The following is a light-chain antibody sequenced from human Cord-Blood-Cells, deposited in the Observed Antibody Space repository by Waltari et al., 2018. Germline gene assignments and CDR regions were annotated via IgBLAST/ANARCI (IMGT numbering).Light chain of an antibody. Sequence: DIQMTQSPSSMSASVGDRVTITCRESQSISSYLNWYQQKPGKAPKLLINAASSLQSWVPSRFSGSGSGTDFTLTISSLQPEDFATYYCQQSYSTPYTFGQGTKLEIK. CDR2: AAS. J-gene: IGKJ2*01. CDR3: QQSYSTPYT. CDR1: QSISSY. V-gene: IGKV1-39*01.